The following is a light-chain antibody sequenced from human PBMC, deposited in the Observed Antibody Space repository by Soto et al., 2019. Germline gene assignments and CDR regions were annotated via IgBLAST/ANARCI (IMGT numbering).Light chain of an antibody. CDR3: QQYNNWWT. Sequence: EMVMRQSPATLSVSQGERATRSSRASQSVSSNLAWYQQKPGQAPRLLIYGASTRATGIPARFSGSGSGTEFTLTISSLQSEDFAVYYCQQYNNWWTFGQGTKVEIK. CDR1: QSVSSN. CDR2: GAS. J-gene: IGKJ1*01. V-gene: IGKV3-15*01.